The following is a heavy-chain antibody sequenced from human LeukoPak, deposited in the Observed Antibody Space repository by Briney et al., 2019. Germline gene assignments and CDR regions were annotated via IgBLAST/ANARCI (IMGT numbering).Heavy chain of an antibody. CDR3: ARGRYSYGWNDS. CDR1: GGSIGTSAYY. D-gene: IGHD3-16*02. CDR2: ISDSGST. V-gene: IGHV4-31*03. J-gene: IGHJ5*01. Sequence: PSETLSLTCTVSGGSIGTSAYYWNWIRQHPGEGLEWIGFISDSGSTLYNPSLKSRVTISSDTSKNQFSLKLTSVTAADMAVYYCARGRYSYGWNDSWGQGTLVTVSS.